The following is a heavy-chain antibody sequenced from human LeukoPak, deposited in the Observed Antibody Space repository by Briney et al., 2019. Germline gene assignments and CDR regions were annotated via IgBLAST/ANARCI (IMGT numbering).Heavy chain of an antibody. CDR1: GFTFSDYY. D-gene: IGHD1-1*01. Sequence: GGSLRLSCAASGFTFSDYYMSWIRQAPGKGLEWISYISSSSSYTNYADSVKGRFTISRDNAKNSLYLQMNSLRVEDTAVYYCARGSPFVTTYRGGNWFDPWGQGTLVTVSS. J-gene: IGHJ5*02. CDR3: ARGSPFVTTYRGGNWFDP. CDR2: ISSSSSYT. V-gene: IGHV3-11*05.